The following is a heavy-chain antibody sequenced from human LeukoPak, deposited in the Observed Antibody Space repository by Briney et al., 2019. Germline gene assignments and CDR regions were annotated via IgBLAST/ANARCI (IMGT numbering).Heavy chain of an antibody. Sequence: PSETLSLTCTVSGGSLSSYYWSWIRQPAGKGLEWIGRIYTSGSTNYNPSLKSRVTMSVDTSKNQFSLKLSSVTAADTAVYYCARDSMTTAGYNWFDPWGQGTLVTVSS. CDR1: GGSLSSYY. V-gene: IGHV4-4*07. D-gene: IGHD4-17*01. CDR2: IYTSGST. CDR3: ARDSMTTAGYNWFDP. J-gene: IGHJ5*02.